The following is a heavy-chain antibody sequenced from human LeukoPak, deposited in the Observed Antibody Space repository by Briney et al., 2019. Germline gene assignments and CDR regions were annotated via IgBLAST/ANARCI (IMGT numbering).Heavy chain of an antibody. CDR3: ARAYYDSSGYYLDYFDY. D-gene: IGHD3-22*01. V-gene: IGHV4-59*12. CDR2: IYSSGST. CDR1: GGSINNYY. J-gene: IGHJ4*02. Sequence: SETLSLTCAVSGGSINNYYWSWIRQPPGKGLEWIGYIYSSGSTNYNPSLKSRLTISLDTSKNQFSLKLSSVTAADTAVYYCARAYYDSSGYYLDYFDYWGQGTLVTVSS.